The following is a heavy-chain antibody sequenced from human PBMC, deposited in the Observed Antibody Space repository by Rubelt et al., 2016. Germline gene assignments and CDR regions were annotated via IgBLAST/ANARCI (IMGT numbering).Heavy chain of an antibody. D-gene: IGHD2-15*01. CDR1: GGSFSNYY. J-gene: IGHJ4*02. Sequence: MRRQQWGAGLFRPSQTLSLTCGVYGGSFSNYYWTWIRQPPGKGLEWIGDINKSGNTDYNPSLKSRVTISVDTSKNQFSLKLSSVTAADMAVYYCATRYCGGGSCYFYPEYHLDYWGQGTLVTVSS. CDR3: ATRYCGGGSCYFYPEYHLDY. V-gene: IGHV4-34*01. CDR2: INKSGNT.